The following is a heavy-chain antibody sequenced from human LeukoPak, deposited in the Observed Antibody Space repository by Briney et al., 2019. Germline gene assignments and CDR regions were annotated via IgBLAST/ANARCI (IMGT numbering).Heavy chain of an antibody. D-gene: IGHD3-10*01. Sequence: GGSLRLSCAASGFTFSSYWMHWVRQAPGKGLEWVSYISGSSSTRYYADSVKGRFTTSRDNAKNSLYLQMSSLRDEDTAVYYCARKVLGSVYSAMDVWGQGTTVTVSS. CDR3: ARKVLGSVYSAMDV. J-gene: IGHJ6*02. CDR2: ISGSSSTR. V-gene: IGHV3-48*02. CDR1: GFTFSSYW.